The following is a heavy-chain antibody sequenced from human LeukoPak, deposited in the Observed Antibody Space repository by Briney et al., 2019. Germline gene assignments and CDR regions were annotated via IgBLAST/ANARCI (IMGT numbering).Heavy chain of an antibody. Sequence: GGSLRLSCAASGVTFSSDAMSWVRQAPGEGLEGVSGISGSGGSTYYADSVKGRFTISRDNSKNTLYLQMNSLRAEDTAVYYCAKDLVTRQQLVFDYWGQGTLVTVSS. CDR2: ISGSGGST. V-gene: IGHV3-23*01. J-gene: IGHJ4*02. CDR1: GVTFSSDA. D-gene: IGHD6-13*01. CDR3: AKDLVTRQQLVFDY.